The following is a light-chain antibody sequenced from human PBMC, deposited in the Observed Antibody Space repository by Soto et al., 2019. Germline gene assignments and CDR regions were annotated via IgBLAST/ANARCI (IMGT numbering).Light chain of an antibody. CDR2: SAS. CDR3: QLHTTYPRP. Sequence: DIQMTQSPSAMSAAVGDRVTITCRASQDIGYHLGWFQQKPGKAPKRLIYSASSLDSEVPSRFSATGSGTEFTFTISSLHPEDCATYYCQLHTTYPRPFGQGTKVEV. V-gene: IGKV1-17*03. J-gene: IGKJ1*01. CDR1: QDIGYH.